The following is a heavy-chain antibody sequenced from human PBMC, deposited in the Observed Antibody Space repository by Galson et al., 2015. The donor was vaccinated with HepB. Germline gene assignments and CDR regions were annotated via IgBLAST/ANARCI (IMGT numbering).Heavy chain of an antibody. CDR3: ARDRNSAYYYDSSGYYPL. D-gene: IGHD3-22*01. Sequence: SLRLSCAASGFTFSSYWMSWVRQAPGKGLEWVANIKQDGSEKYYVDSVKGRFTISRDNAKNSLYLQMNSLRAEDTAVYYCARDRNSAYYYDSSGYYPLWGQGTMVTVSS. CDR1: GFTFSSYW. V-gene: IGHV3-7*03. CDR2: IKQDGSEK. J-gene: IGHJ3*01.